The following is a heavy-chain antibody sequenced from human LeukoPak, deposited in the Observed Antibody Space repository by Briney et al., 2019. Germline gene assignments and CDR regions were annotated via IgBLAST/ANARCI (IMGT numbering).Heavy chain of an antibody. V-gene: IGHV1-2*02. Sequence: AASVKVSCKASGYTFTGYYMHWVRQAPGQGLEWMGWINPNSGGTNYAQKFQGRVTMTRDTSISTAYMELSRLRSDDTAVYYCARVQRSGYYRYYFDYWGQGTLVTVSS. CDR1: GYTFTGYY. J-gene: IGHJ4*02. CDR3: ARVQRSGYYRYYFDY. D-gene: IGHD3-3*01. CDR2: INPNSGGT.